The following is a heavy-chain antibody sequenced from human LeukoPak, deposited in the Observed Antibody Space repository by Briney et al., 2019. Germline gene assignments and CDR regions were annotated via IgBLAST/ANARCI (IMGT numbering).Heavy chain of an antibody. J-gene: IGHJ4*02. CDR3: ATGNGGLFDY. Sequence: TGGSLRLSCAASGFTFSDYTMNWVRQAPEKGLEWVSSISSSNSYICYADSVKGRFTISRDNAKNSLYLQMNSLRVEDTAVYYCATGNGGLFDYWGQGTLVTVSS. D-gene: IGHD2-8*01. CDR2: ISSSNSYI. V-gene: IGHV3-21*01. CDR1: GFTFSDYT.